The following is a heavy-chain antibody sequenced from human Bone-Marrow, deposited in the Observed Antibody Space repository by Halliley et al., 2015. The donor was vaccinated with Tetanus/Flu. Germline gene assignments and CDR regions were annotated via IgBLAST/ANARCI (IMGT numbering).Heavy chain of an antibody. CDR2: IFSSGAP. CDR3: GRESPDTSGYFLIDS. J-gene: IGHJ4*02. V-gene: IGHV4-30-4*01. D-gene: IGHD3-22*01. Sequence: GYIFSSGAPFYNPSLESQVAISIDTSKNQFSLNMNSVTAADTAIYYCGRESPDTSGYFLIDSWGQGALVTVSS.